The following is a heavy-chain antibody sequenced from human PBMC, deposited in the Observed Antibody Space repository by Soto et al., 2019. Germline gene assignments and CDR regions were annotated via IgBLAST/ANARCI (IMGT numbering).Heavy chain of an antibody. D-gene: IGHD3-16*01. CDR1: GYTFTSYG. CDR3: AKVGEPSNHRRWDAYYYYGMDV. Sequence: GSSVKVSCKASGYTFTSYGISWVRQAPGQGLEWMGWISAYNGNTNYAQKLQGRVTMTTDTSTSTAYMELRSLRSDDTAVYYCAKVGEPSNHRRWDAYYYYGMDVWGQGTTVTVSS. J-gene: IGHJ6*02. V-gene: IGHV1-18*04. CDR2: ISAYNGNT.